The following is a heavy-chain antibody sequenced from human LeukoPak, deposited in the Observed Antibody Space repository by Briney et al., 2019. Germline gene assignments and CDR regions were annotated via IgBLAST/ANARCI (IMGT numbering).Heavy chain of an antibody. V-gene: IGHV3-74*01. Sequence: GESLRLSCVVSGFTFSDYWMRWVRQVPGKGLVWVSRINSDGSSTNYAGSVKGRFTISRDDAKNTLYLQMNSLKVEDTAVYYCASGYARSARHQSDFWGQGTVVTVSS. D-gene: IGHD5-12*01. CDR3: ASGYARSARHQSDF. CDR2: INSDGSST. CDR1: GFTFSDYW. J-gene: IGHJ4*02.